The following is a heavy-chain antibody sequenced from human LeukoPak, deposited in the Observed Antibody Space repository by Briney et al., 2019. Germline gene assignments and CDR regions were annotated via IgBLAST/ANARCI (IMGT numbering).Heavy chain of an antibody. J-gene: IGHJ6*03. CDR2: IIPIFGTA. Sequence: SVKVSCKASGGTFSSYAISWVRQAPGQGLEWMGGIIPIFGTANYAQKFQGRVTITTDESTSTAYMELSSLRSEDTAVYYCARVAGITMVRGVTGGYYYMDVWGKGTTVTVSS. D-gene: IGHD3-10*01. V-gene: IGHV1-69*05. CDR1: GGTFSSYA. CDR3: ARVAGITMVRGVTGGYYYMDV.